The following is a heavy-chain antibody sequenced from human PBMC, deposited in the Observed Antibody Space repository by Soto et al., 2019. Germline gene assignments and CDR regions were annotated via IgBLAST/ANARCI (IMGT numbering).Heavy chain of an antibody. CDR3: AAEFSSGWYGFDY. Sequence: SLNVSCKAAGFALTRSAVQCVRQARGQRLEWIGWIVVGSGNTNYAQKFQERVTITRDMSTSTAYMELSSLRSEDTAVYYCAAEFSSGWYGFDYWGQGTLVTVSS. D-gene: IGHD6-19*01. CDR2: IVVGSGNT. J-gene: IGHJ4*02. CDR1: GFALTRSA. V-gene: IGHV1-58*01.